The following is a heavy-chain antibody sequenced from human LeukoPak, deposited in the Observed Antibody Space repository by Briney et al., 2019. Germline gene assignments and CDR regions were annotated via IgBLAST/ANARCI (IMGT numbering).Heavy chain of an antibody. V-gene: IGHV4-59*08. Sequence: PSVTLSLTCTVSGGSISSYYWSWIRQAPGEGLEWFGYIYYSGSTNYNPSLKSRVTISVDTSKNQFSLKLSSVTAADTAVYYCARRMDYYYYMDVWGKGTTVTVSS. CDR1: GGSISSYY. CDR3: ARRMDYYYYMDV. CDR2: IYYSGST. J-gene: IGHJ6*03.